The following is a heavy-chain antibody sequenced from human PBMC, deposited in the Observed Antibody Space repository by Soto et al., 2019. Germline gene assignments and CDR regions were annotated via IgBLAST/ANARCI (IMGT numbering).Heavy chain of an antibody. CDR1: GGTFSSYT. CDR3: ARSSSTVAGACFEYFQS. CDR2: IIPMLGVT. J-gene: IGHJ1*01. D-gene: IGHD6-19*01. Sequence: QVQLVQSGAEVKKPGSSVKVSCKASGGTFSSYTISWVRQAPGQGPEWMGRIIPMLGVTSYTQKFQGRVTTTAEPSTRAVYMELCRLRLDDTAVYNCARSSSTVAGACFEYFQSWGQGTLVSVSS. V-gene: IGHV1-69*02.